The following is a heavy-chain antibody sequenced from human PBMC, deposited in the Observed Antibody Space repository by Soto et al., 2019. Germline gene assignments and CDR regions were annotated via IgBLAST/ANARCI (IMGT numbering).Heavy chain of an antibody. J-gene: IGHJ4*02. CDR2: IWYDGSNK. V-gene: IGHV3-33*01. CDR1: GFTFSSYG. Sequence: GGSLRLSCAASGFTFSSYGMHWVRQAPGKGLEWVAVIWYDGSNKYYADSVKGRFTISRDNSKNTLYLQMNSLRAEDTAVYYCARDRLPYSYGYEPFDYWGQGTLVTVSS. D-gene: IGHD5-18*01. CDR3: ARDRLPYSYGYEPFDY.